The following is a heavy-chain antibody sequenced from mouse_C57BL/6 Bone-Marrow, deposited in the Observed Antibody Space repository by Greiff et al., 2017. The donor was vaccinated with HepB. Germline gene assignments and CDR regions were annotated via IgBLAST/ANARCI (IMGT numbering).Heavy chain of an antibody. D-gene: IGHD2-3*01. Sequence: VHVKQSGAELVRPVASVKLSCTASGFNIKDDYMHWVKQRPEQGLEWIGWIDPENGDTEYASKFQGKATITADTSSNTAYLQLSSLTSEDTAVYYCTTDGYYVFMDYWGQGTSVTVSS. CDR2: IDPENGDT. V-gene: IGHV14-4*01. J-gene: IGHJ4*01. CDR3: TTDGYYVFMDY. CDR1: GFNIKDDY.